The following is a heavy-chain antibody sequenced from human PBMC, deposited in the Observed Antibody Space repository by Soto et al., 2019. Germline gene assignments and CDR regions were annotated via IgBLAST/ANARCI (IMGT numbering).Heavy chain of an antibody. J-gene: IGHJ4*02. CDR2: ISAYNGNT. D-gene: IGHD6-19*01. V-gene: IGHV1-18*01. Sequence: QVQLVQSGAEVKKPGASVKVSCKASGYTFTSYGISWVRQAPGQGLEWMGWISAYNGNTNYAQKLQGRVTMTTDTSTSTVYMELRSLRSDDTAVYYCARDQGRQWLAPPFDYWGQGTLVTVSS. CDR3: ARDQGRQWLAPPFDY. CDR1: GYTFTSYG.